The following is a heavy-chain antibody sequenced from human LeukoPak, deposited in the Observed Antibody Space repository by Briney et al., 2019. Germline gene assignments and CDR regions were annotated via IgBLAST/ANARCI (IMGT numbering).Heavy chain of an antibody. D-gene: IGHD4-17*01. CDR1: GYTFTSYG. J-gene: IGHJ6*02. CDR2: IGAYNGNT. V-gene: IGHV1-18*01. Sequence: ASVKVSCKASGYTFTSYGISWVRQAPGQGLEWMGWIGAYNGNTNYAQKLQGRVTMTTDTSTSTAYMELRSLRSDDTAVYYCARGPSTTVWNYYYYGMDVWGQGTTVTVSS. CDR3: ARGPSTTVWNYYYYGMDV.